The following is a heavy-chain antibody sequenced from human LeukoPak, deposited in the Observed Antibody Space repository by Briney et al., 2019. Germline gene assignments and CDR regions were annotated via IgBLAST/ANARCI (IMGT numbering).Heavy chain of an antibody. CDR2: ISSSGTTK. V-gene: IGHV3-48*01. J-gene: IGHJ4*02. Sequence: GGSLRLSYAASGFTFSSYSMNWVRQAPGKGLQWVSYISSSGTTKTYADSVKGRFTISRDIAKKSLNLQMNSLRAEDTAVYYCARESITIFGVVIDWGQGTLVTVSS. D-gene: IGHD3-3*01. CDR3: ARESITIFGVVID. CDR1: GFTFSSYS.